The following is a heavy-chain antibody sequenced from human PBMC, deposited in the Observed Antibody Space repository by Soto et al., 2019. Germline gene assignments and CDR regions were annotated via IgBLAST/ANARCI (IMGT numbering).Heavy chain of an antibody. D-gene: IGHD5-12*01. Sequence: RGPLRLSCAASGFSFSHYRMHWVRQAPGKGLVWVSRISPDVRTTTYADSVKGRFTISRDNAKSTLYLQMNSLTVEDGAVYYFAASRLPISDWGTGNLVNVSS. V-gene: IGHV3-74*01. CDR3: AASRLPISD. CDR2: ISPDVRTT. J-gene: IGHJ1*01. CDR1: GFSFSHYR.